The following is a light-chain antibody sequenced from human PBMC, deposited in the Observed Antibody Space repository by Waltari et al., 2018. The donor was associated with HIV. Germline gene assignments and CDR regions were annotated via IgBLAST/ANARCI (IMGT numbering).Light chain of an antibody. Sequence: EIVLTQSPATLSLSPGERATLSCRASQSVRRYLAWYQQKPGQAPRLLIYDASNRVTGIPARFSGTGSGTDFTLTISSLEPEDFAVYYCQQYYLVPYTFGQGTKLEIK. CDR3: QQYYLVPYT. J-gene: IGKJ2*01. V-gene: IGKV3-11*01. CDR1: QSVRRY. CDR2: DAS.